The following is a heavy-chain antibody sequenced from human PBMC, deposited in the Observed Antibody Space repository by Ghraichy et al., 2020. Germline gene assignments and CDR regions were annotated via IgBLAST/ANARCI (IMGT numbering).Heavy chain of an antibody. D-gene: IGHD3-16*02. CDR3: TIYHHYYMKV. CDR2: INNKDAGATT. V-gene: IGHV3-15*07. J-gene: IGHJ6*03. Sequence: GESLNISCAGSGFTFANAWMDWVRQAPGKGLEWVGHINNKDAGATTKYAAPVKGRFTISRDDSEDTLYLQMNSLKAEDTAIYYCTIYHHYYMKVWGTGTTVTVS. CDR1: GFTFANAW.